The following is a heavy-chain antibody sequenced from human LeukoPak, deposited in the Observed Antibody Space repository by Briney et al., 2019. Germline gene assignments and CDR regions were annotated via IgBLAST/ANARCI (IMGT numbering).Heavy chain of an antibody. CDR2: INQDGSEK. CDR3: ARDRVDGTPGDY. J-gene: IGHJ4*02. Sequence: GGSLSLSCAASGFTFSSHWISWVRQAPGKGLEWVAIINQDGSEKYYVDSVKGRFTISRDNAKNSLYLQMNSLRAEDTAVYYCARDRVDGTPGDYWGQGALVTVSS. V-gene: IGHV3-7*04. D-gene: IGHD6-19*01. CDR1: GFTFSSHW.